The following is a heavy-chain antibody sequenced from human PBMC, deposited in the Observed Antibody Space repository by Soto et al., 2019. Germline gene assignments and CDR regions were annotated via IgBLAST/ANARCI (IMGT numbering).Heavy chain of an antibody. CDR1: GGSFSGYY. CDR2: INHSGST. J-gene: IGHJ4*02. CDR3: ASQSQVAAVGV. Sequence: SETLSLTCAVYGGSFSGYYWSWIRQPPGKGLEWIGEINHSGSTNYNPSLKSRVTISVDTSKNQFSLKLSSVTAADTAVYYCASQSQVAAVGVWGQGTLVTVSS. D-gene: IGHD6-13*01. V-gene: IGHV4-34*01.